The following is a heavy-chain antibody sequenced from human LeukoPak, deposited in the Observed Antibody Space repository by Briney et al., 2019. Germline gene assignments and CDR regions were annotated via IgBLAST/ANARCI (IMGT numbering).Heavy chain of an antibody. V-gene: IGHV4-31*03. Sequence: SQTLSLTCTVSGDSITIGSYYWAWIRQHPGKGLEWIGYIYYTGGTHYNPSLKSRLTISVDTSENHFSLKLSSVTAADTAIYFCARAPGAFDIWGQGTMVTVSS. CDR2: IYYTGGT. CDR1: GDSITIGSYY. CDR3: ARAPGAFDI. J-gene: IGHJ3*02.